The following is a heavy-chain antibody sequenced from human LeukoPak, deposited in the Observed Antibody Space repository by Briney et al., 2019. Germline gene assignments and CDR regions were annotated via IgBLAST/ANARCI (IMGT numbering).Heavy chain of an antibody. D-gene: IGHD5-24*01. CDR1: GFTLSSST. CDR2: ITGGADYT. J-gene: IGHJ4*02. CDR3: AITGVRDFDS. Sequence: PGGSLRRSCAASGFTLSSSTMTLVGQGPWTVLEWVSSITGGADYTYHAASVKGRFTISRDNSKNTLFLQMSSLTADDTAVYYCAITGVRDFDSWGQGTLVTVSS. V-gene: IGHV3-23*01.